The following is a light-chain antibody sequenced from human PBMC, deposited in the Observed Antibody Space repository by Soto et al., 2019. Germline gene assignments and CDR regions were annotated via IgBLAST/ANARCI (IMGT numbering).Light chain of an antibody. CDR2: GAS. CDR1: QSVSNNY. V-gene: IGKV3-20*01. Sequence: EVVLTQSPGTLSLSPRERATLSCRASQSVSNNYLAWYQHKPGQAPRLLIYGASNRAPGIPDRFSDSGSGPDFTLTISRLEPEDFAVYYCQQYAASPRTFGQGTLVEVK. CDR3: QQYAASPRT. J-gene: IGKJ1*01.